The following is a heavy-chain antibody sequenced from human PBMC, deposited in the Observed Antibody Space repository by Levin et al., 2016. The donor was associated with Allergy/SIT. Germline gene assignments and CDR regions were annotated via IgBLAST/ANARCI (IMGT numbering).Heavy chain of an antibody. D-gene: IGHD5-12*01. V-gene: IGHV1-2*02. CDR3: ARDLIVATWEPDY. CDR1: GYTFTGYY. CDR2: INPNSGGT. J-gene: IGHJ4*02. Sequence: ASVKVSCKASGYTFTGYYMHWVRQAPGQGLEWMGWINPNSGGTNYAQKFQGRVTMTRDTSISTAYMELSRLRSDDTAVYYCARDLIVATWEPDYWGQGTLVTVSS.